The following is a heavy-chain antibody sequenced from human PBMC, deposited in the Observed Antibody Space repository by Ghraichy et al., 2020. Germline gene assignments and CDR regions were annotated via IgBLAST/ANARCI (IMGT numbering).Heavy chain of an antibody. CDR2: IDWDDDK. V-gene: IGHV2-70*11. Sequence: TLSLTCTFSGFSLSTSGMCVSWIRQPPGKALEWLARIDWDDDKYYSTSLKTRLTISKDTSKNQVVLTMTNMDPVDTATYYCARILSAVGKIDYWGQGTLVTVSS. J-gene: IGHJ4*02. D-gene: IGHD4-23*01. CDR1: GFSLSTSGMC. CDR3: ARILSAVGKIDY.